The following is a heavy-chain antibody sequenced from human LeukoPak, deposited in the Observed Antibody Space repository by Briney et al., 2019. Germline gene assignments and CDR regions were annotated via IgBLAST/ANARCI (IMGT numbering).Heavy chain of an antibody. J-gene: IGHJ3*02. CDR1: GFTFSSYW. V-gene: IGHV3-74*01. D-gene: IGHD3-3*01. Sequence: GGSLRLSCAASGFTFSSYWMHWVRQAPGKGLVWVSRINSDGSSTSYADSVKGRFTISRDNAKNTLYLQMNSLRAEDTAVYYCARGGEVIRANAFGIWGQGTMVTVSS. CDR2: INSDGSST. CDR3: ARGGEVIRANAFGI.